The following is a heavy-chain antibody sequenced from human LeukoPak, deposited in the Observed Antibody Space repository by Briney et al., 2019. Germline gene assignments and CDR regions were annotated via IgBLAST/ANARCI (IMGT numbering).Heavy chain of an antibody. D-gene: IGHD4-17*01. CDR3: ARVDYGDYLKYYYYGMDV. J-gene: IGHJ6*02. CDR2: INTNTGNP. CDR1: GYTYTSYY. V-gene: IGHV7-4-1*02. Sequence: ASVTVSCTASGYTYTSYYMHWVRQAPGQGLEWMGWINTNTGNPTYAQGFTGRFVFSLDTSVSTAYLQISSLKAEDTAVYYCARVDYGDYLKYYYYGMDVWGQGTTVTVSS.